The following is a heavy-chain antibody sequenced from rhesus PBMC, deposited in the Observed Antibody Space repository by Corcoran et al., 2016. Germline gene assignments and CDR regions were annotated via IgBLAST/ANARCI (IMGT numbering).Heavy chain of an antibody. D-gene: IGHD4-4*01. J-gene: IGHJ6*01. CDR2: IYGRGEST. Sequence: QVPLQESGPGLVKPSETLSLPCAVSGGSISASYYLSWIRQPPGKGLEWIGYIYGRGESTYYNPSLKSRVTISTDTSKNQFSLKLSSVTAADTAVYYCARRETMVAPYGLDSWGQGVVVTVSS. CDR3: ARRETMVAPYGLDS. V-gene: IGHV4S7*01. CDR1: GGSISASYY.